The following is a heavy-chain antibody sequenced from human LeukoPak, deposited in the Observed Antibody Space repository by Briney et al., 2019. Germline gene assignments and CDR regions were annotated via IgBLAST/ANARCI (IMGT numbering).Heavy chain of an antibody. CDR3: ARVDYYDSSVFDY. CDR2: IYYSGST. D-gene: IGHD3-22*01. J-gene: IGHJ4*02. CDR1: GGSISTYY. V-gene: IGHV4-59*01. Sequence: SETLSLTCTVSGGSISTYYWSWVRQPPGKGLEWIGYIYYSGSTNYNPSLKSRVTISVDTSKNQFSLILNSVTAADTAVYYCARVDYYDSSVFDYWGQGTLVTVSS.